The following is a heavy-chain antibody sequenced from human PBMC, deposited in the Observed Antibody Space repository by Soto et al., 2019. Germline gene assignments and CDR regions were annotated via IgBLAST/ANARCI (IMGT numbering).Heavy chain of an antibody. J-gene: IGHJ5*02. Sequence: QITLKESGPTLVKPTQTLTLTCTFSAFSLSTSGVGVGWIRQPPGKALEWLALIYWNDDKRYSPSLKSRLTITKDTSKNQVVLTMTNMDPVDTATYYCARIYCSGGSCYWGDNWFDPWGQGTLVTVSS. CDR2: IYWNDDK. D-gene: IGHD2-15*01. CDR1: AFSLSTSGVG. CDR3: ARIYCSGGSCYWGDNWFDP. V-gene: IGHV2-5*01.